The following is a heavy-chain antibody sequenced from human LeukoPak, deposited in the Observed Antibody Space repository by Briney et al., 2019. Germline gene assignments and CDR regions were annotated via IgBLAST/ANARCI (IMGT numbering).Heavy chain of an antibody. CDR1: GFTFTNYW. J-gene: IGHJ4*02. V-gene: IGHV3-30*02. CDR2: IRYDGSNK. CDR3: AKDDAYYGSGSFDY. D-gene: IGHD3-10*01. Sequence: GGSLRLSCAASGFTFTNYWMTWVRQAPGKGLEWVAFIRYDGSNKYYADSVKGRFTISRDNSKNTLYLQMNSLRAEDTAVYYCAKDDAYYGSGSFDYWGQGTLVTVSS.